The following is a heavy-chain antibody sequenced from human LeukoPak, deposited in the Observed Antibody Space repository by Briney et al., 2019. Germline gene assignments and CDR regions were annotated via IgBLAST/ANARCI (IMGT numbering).Heavy chain of an antibody. CDR1: GFTFSRHW. CDR3: ARESHGSGSHDY. V-gene: IGHV3-74*01. Sequence: GGSLRLSCAAPGFTFSRHWMHWVRQAPGKGLVWVSRVNSDVTDTTYTASVRGRFTISRDNAKNTLYLQMKSLRDDDTAVYYCARESHGSGSHDYWGQGTLVTVSS. D-gene: IGHD3-10*01. CDR2: VNSDVTDT. J-gene: IGHJ4*02.